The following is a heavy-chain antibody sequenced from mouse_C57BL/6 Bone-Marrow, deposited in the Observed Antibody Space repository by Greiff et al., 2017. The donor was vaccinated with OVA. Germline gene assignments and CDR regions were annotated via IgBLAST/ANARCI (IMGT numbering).Heavy chain of an antibody. J-gene: IGHJ2*01. CDR2: IDPENGDT. V-gene: IGHV14-4*01. D-gene: IGHD2-5*01. CDR1: GFNIKDDY. Sequence: EVQLQQSGAELVRPGASVKLSCTASGFNIKDDYMHWVKQRPEQGLEWIGWIDPENGDTEYASKFQGKATITADTSSNTAYLQLSSLTSADTAVYYYTNYSNFHYDYWGQGTTLTVSS. CDR3: TNYSNFHYDY.